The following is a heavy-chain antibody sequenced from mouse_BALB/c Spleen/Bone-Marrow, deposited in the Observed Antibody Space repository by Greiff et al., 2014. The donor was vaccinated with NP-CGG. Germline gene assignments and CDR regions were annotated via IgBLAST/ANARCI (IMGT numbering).Heavy chain of an antibody. Sequence: VQLQQSGPGLVAPSQSLSITCTVSGFSLTDYGVSWIRQPPGKGLEWLGVIWGVGTSYYNSALKSRLSISKDNSKSQVFLKMNSLQTYDTAMYYWAKIYYDFDGFAHWGQGTLVTVSA. CDR3: AKIYYDFDGFAH. J-gene: IGHJ3*01. CDR1: GFSLTDYG. CDR2: IWGVGTS. D-gene: IGHD2-4*01. V-gene: IGHV2-6-5*01.